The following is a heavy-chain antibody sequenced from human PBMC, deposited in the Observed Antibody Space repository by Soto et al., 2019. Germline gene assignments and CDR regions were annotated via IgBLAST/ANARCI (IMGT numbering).Heavy chain of an antibody. D-gene: IGHD5-12*01. CDR2: ISYDGNKI. Sequence: LRLSCAVSGISFSAYGMHGVRQAPVKGLEWVAMISYDGNKISYGDSVKGRFTISRDNSKNLLYVQMNSLRTEETAVYYCTTGIVARPSHSDHSGQGTLVTVSS. J-gene: IGHJ4*02. V-gene: IGHV3-30*03. CDR1: GISFSAYG. CDR3: TTGIVARPSHSDH.